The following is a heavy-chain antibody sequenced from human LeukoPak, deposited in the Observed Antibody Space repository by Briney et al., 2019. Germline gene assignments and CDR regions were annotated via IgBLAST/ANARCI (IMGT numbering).Heavy chain of an antibody. CDR3: ARVYYVKNWFDP. J-gene: IGHJ5*02. D-gene: IGHD3-10*02. CDR1: DGSISSYY. V-gene: IGHV4-59*01. CDR2: IYYSGST. Sequence: SETLFLTCTVSDGSISSYYWSWIQQPPGKGLEWIGYIYYSGSTNYNPSLKSRVTISVDTSKNQFSLKLSSVTAADTAVYYCARVYYVKNWFDPWGQGTLVTVSS.